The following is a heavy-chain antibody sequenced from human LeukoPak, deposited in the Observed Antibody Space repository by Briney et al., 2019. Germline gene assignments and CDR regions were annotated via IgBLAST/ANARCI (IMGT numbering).Heavy chain of an antibody. Sequence: ASVKVSCKASGYTFTGYYMHWVRQAPGQGLEWMGIINPSGGSTSYAQKFQGRVTMTRDMSTSTVYMELSSLRSEGTAVYYCARDPIAAAGTGPNYYYYYYMDVWGKGTTVTVSS. CDR2: INPSGGST. V-gene: IGHV1-46*01. CDR1: GYTFTGYY. D-gene: IGHD6-13*01. J-gene: IGHJ6*03. CDR3: ARDPIAAAGTGPNYYYYYYMDV.